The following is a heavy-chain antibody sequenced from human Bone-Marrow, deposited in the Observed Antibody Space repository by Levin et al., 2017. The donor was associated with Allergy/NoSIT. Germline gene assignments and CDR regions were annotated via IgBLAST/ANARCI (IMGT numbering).Heavy chain of an antibody. D-gene: IGHD2-15*01. CDR1: GGSISTGDDY. V-gene: IGHV4-30-4*08. CDR2: IYYSGGT. Sequence: SQTLSLTCTVSGGSISTGDDYCTWIRQPPGKGLQWIGYIYYSGGTYYNPSLKSRVTISVDTSKNQFSLKLSSLTAADTAVYYCARCTGGTCYTGLDHWGQGTLVTVSS. J-gene: IGHJ4*02. CDR3: ARCTGGTCYTGLDH.